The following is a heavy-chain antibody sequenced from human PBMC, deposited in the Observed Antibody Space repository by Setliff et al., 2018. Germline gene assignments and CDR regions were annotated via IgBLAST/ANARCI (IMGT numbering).Heavy chain of an antibody. Sequence: GGSLRLSCAASGFTFRSYWMSWVRQAPGKGLEWVANIKKDGSIKYYLDSVRGRFTISRDNAENSLTLQMNSLRAEDTALYYCARANYYDSSGYYESDYWGQGTLVTVSS. V-gene: IGHV3-7*03. D-gene: IGHD3-22*01. J-gene: IGHJ4*02. CDR3: ARANYYDSSGYYESDY. CDR2: IKKDGSIK. CDR1: GFTFRSYW.